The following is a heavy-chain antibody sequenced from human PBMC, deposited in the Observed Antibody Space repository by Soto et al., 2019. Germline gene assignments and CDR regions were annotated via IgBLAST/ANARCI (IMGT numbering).Heavy chain of an antibody. D-gene: IGHD1-26*01. CDR1: GRDITNSTPH. CDR3: ATQEVGGSYVYTFDP. V-gene: IGHV4-39*01. J-gene: IGHJ5*02. Sequence: SASLPLTCPAAGRDITNSTPHRSWIRQPPGKGLEWIGSIYYSGSTYYNPSLKSRVTISVDTSKNQFSLKLSSVTAADTAVYYCATQEVGGSYVYTFDPWGQG. CDR2: IYYSGST.